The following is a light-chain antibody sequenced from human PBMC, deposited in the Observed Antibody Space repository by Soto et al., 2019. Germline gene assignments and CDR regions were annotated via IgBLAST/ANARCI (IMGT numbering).Light chain of an antibody. CDR2: EVS. CDR1: SSDIGSYNL. V-gene: IGLV2-23*02. Sequence: QSALTQPASVSGSLGQSISISCTGTSSDIGSYNLVSWYQQYPGKAPKLMILEVSERPSGVSNRFSGSKSGDTASLTISGLQAEDEADYYWCSYAGSGKVVFGGGTKLTVL. J-gene: IGLJ3*02. CDR3: CSYAGSGKVV.